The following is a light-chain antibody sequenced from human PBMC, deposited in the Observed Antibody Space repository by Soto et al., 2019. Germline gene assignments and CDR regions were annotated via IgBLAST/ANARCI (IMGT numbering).Light chain of an antibody. J-gene: IGLJ2*01. V-gene: IGLV3-1*01. CDR2: QDC. CDR1: KLGDKY. Sequence: SYELTQPPSVSVSPGQTASITCSGDKLGDKYVCWYQQRPGQSPVLVIYQDCKRPSGIPERFSGFNSGNTATLTISGTQAMDEADYYCQVWDSRVFGGGTKLTVL. CDR3: QVWDSRV.